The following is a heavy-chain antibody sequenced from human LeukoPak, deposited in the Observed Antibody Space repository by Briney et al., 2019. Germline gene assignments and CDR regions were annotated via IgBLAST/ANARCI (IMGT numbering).Heavy chain of an antibody. CDR2: VSGDGDTK. Sequence: PGRSLRLSCVTTGIVFNKFALSWIRQAPGQGMEWFSTVSGDGDTKYSADSVRGRFTFSRDNSQNTFYLQMRSARVEDTAIYYCVKGGLEMATDPAGFLDSWGQGTLVTVSS. V-gene: IGHV3-23*01. D-gene: IGHD5-24*01. CDR1: GIVFNKFA. CDR3: VKGGLEMATDPAGFLDS. J-gene: IGHJ4*02.